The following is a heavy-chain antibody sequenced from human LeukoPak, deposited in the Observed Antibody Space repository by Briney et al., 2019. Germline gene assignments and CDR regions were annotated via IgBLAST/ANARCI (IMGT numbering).Heavy chain of an antibody. D-gene: IGHD6-19*01. Sequence: KPGGSLRLSCAASGFTFSSYSMNWVRQAPGKGLEWVSSISSNSSYIYYADSEKGRFTISRDNAKNSLYLQMNSLRAEDTAVYYCASVSSVAEAFDYWGQGTLVTVSS. CDR2: ISSNSSYI. CDR3: ASVSSVAEAFDY. CDR1: GFTFSSYS. J-gene: IGHJ4*02. V-gene: IGHV3-21*01.